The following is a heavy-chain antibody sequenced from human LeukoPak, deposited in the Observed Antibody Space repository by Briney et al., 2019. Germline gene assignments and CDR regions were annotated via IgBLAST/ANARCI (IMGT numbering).Heavy chain of an antibody. J-gene: IGHJ6*02. V-gene: IGHV3-7*03. CDR2: IKQDGSEK. D-gene: IGHD3-3*01. CDR1: GFTFSSYW. Sequence: GGSLRLSCAASGFTFSSYWMSWVRQAPGKGLEWVANIKQDGSEKYYVDSVKGRFTISRDNAKNSLYLQMNSLRAEDTAVYYCARDRPFSYYDFWSGYYTGIEKASYYYYGMDVWGQGTTVTVSS. CDR3: ARDRPFSYYDFWSGYYTGIEKASYYYYGMDV.